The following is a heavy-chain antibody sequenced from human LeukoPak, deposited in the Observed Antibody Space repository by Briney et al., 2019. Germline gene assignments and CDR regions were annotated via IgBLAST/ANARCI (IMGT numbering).Heavy chain of an antibody. Sequence: GGSLRLSCAASGFTFSSYSMNRVRQAPGKGLEWVSSISSSSSYIYYADSVKGRFTISRDNAKNSLYLQMNSLRAEDTAVYYCARDLNDFWSGDYMDVWGKGTTVTVSS. CDR1: GFTFSSYS. D-gene: IGHD3-3*01. CDR2: ISSSSSYI. J-gene: IGHJ6*03. CDR3: ARDLNDFWSGDYMDV. V-gene: IGHV3-21*01.